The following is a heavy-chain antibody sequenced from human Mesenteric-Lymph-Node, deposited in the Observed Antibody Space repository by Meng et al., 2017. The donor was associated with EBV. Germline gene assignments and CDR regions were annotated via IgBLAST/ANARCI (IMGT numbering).Heavy chain of an antibody. CDR1: GGSISNSDYY. Sequence: HVPDSGPALVQPYQTLPPHYTVSGGSISNSDYYSSWIRQPPGKGLEWIGYIYYSGSTYYNPSLKSRVTISVDTSKNQFSLKLSSVTAADTAVHYCARVGYCSGGSCSFRYFDYWGQGILVTVSS. CDR2: IYYSGST. D-gene: IGHD2-15*01. V-gene: IGHV4-30-4*01. CDR3: ARVGYCSGGSCSFRYFDY. J-gene: IGHJ4*02.